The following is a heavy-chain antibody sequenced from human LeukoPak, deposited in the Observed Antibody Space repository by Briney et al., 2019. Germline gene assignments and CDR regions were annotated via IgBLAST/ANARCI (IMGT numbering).Heavy chain of an antibody. CDR2: ISGIGDST. D-gene: IGHD3-22*01. J-gene: IGHJ4*02. CDR3: AKDPGITMIEFLDY. CDR1: GFTFSSYA. Sequence: GGSLRLSCAASGFTFSSYAMSWIRQAPGKGLEWVSAISGIGDSTYYSDSVKGRFTISRDSSRNTLYLQMNGLRAEDTAVYYGAKDPGITMIEFLDYWGQGTLVTVSS. V-gene: IGHV3-23*01.